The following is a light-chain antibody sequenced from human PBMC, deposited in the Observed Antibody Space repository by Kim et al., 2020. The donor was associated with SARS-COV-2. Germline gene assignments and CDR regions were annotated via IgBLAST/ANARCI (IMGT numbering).Light chain of an antibody. CDR3: SSYTSSSTRV. CDR1: SSDIGDYNY. J-gene: IGLJ3*02. CDR2: EVS. Sequence: QSALTQPASVSGSPGQSITISCTGTSSDIGDYNYVSWYQQHPGKAPKLMIYEVSNRPSGVSNRFSGSKSGNTASLTISGLQAEDEADYYCSSYTSSSTRVFGGGTQLTV. V-gene: IGLV2-14*01.